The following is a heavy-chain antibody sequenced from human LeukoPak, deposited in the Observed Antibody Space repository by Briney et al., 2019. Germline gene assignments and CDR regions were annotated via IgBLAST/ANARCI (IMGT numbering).Heavy chain of an antibody. Sequence: GESLKISCKGSGYTYTKSWIAWVRQMPGKGLELMGIIRPPDSETRYSPSFEGQVTISVDKSISTAYLQWSSLKASDTAMYYCARQGCTTTSCHTIDYWGQGTLVTVSS. V-gene: IGHV5-51*01. J-gene: IGHJ4*02. D-gene: IGHD2-2*02. CDR2: IRPPDSET. CDR1: GYTYTKSW. CDR3: ARQGCTTTSCHTIDY.